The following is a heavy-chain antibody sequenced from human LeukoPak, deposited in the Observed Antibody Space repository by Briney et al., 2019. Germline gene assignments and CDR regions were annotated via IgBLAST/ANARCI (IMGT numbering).Heavy chain of an antibody. CDR2: IRYDGSQK. CDR1: GFTFSSYG. D-gene: IGHD1-1*01. V-gene: IGHV3-30*02. J-gene: IGHJ3*02. Sequence: GGSLRLSCAASGFTFSSYGMHWVRQAPGKGLEWVTFIRYDGSQKYYADSVKGRFTISRDNSKNTLFLQMNSLRAEDTAVYYCAKVANWNGDAFDIWGQGTMVTVSS. CDR3: AKVANWNGDAFDI.